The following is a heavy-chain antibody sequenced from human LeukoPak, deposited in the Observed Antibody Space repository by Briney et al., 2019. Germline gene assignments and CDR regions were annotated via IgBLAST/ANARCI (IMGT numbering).Heavy chain of an antibody. V-gene: IGHV4-31*03. CDR1: LGSLSSAVDY. Sequence: TLSLTCTLSLGSLSSAVDYWSWIRLPPGRGLEWIRYISYRGSTYSNTPLKTRLTISVDTPKNHFSLKLESLTSAEPALNYCARADMATVFDFWGRGTLVTVSS. CDR2: ISYRGST. J-gene: IGHJ4*02. CDR3: ARADMATVFDF. D-gene: IGHD5-12*01.